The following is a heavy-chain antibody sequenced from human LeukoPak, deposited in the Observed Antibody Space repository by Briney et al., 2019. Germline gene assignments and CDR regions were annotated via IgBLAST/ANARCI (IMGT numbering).Heavy chain of an antibody. CDR2: ISSSGGTT. Sequence: PGGSLRLSCAASGFTFSTYAVNWVRQAPGKGLEWVSAISSSGGTTYYADSVKGRFSISRDNSKNTLYLRMNSLGAEDTAIYYCAKRSLSYDSSGHLHYFDYWGQGTLVTVSS. D-gene: IGHD3-22*01. V-gene: IGHV3-23*01. CDR3: AKRSLSYDSSGHLHYFDY. J-gene: IGHJ4*02. CDR1: GFTFSTYA.